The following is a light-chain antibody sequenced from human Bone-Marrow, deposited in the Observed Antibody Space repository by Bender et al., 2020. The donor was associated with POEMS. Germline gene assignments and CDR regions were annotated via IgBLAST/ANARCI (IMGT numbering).Light chain of an antibody. CDR2: SSH. CDR1: SSNIGAHA. CDR3: AVWDDSLNGWV. J-gene: IGLJ3*02. V-gene: IGLV1-44*01. Sequence: HSVLTQPPSASGTPGQRVTISCSGGSSNIGAHAVNWYQHLPGTAPKLLIYSSHRRPSEVPDRFSGSRSGTSASLAISGLQSEDEAEYYCAVWDDSLNGWVFGGGTKLTVL.